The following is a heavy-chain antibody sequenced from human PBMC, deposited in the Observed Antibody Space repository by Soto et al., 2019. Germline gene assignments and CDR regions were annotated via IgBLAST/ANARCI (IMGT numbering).Heavy chain of an antibody. Sequence: QVQLQESGPGLVKPSQTLSLTCTVSGGSISSGGYYWSWIRQHPGKGLEWIGYIYYSGSTYYNPSLKSRVTLSVDTSKNQFSLKLSSVTAADTAVYYCARWVNYGSGSYYKGDYWGQGTLVTVSS. V-gene: IGHV4-31*03. CDR1: GGSISSGGYY. J-gene: IGHJ4*02. CDR3: ARWVNYGSGSYYKGDY. D-gene: IGHD3-10*01. CDR2: IYYSGST.